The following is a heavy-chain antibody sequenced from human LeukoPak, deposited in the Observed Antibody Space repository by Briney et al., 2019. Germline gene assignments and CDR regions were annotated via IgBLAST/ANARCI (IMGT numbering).Heavy chain of an antibody. V-gene: IGHV1-2*02. D-gene: IGHD3-22*01. CDR2: INPNSGGT. CDR1: GYTFTGYY. Sequence: GASVKVSCKASGYTFTGYYMHWVRQAPGQGLEWMGWINPNSGGTNYAQKFQGRVTMTRDTSISTAYMELSRLRSDDTAVYYCAITMIVVVITEEDAFDIWGQGTMVTVSS. J-gene: IGHJ3*02. CDR3: AITMIVVVITEEDAFDI.